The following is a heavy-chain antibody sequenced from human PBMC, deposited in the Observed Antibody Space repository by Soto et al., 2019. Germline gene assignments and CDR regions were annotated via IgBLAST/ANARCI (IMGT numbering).Heavy chain of an antibody. V-gene: IGHV2-5*02. Sequence: QITLKESGPTLVKPTQTLTLTCTFSGFSLSTSGVGEGWIRQPPGKALEWLALIYWDDDKRYRPSLETRLTITKDTSKNQVVLTMTNMDSVDTATYYCAYLPCSGGSCYWFSYSGMDVWGQGTTLTVSS. CDR2: IYWDDDK. CDR1: GFSLSTSGVG. CDR3: AYLPCSGGSCYWFSYSGMDV. J-gene: IGHJ6*02. D-gene: IGHD2-15*01.